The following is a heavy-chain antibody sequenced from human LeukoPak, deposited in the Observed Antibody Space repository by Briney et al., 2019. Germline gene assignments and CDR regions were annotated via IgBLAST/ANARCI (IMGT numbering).Heavy chain of an antibody. D-gene: IGHD2-15*01. J-gene: IGHJ4*02. CDR1: GDSISSSSNYY. CDR3: ARHKLTYYFDS. V-gene: IGHV4-39*01. CDR2: VHYSGNT. Sequence: SETLSLTCTVSGDSISSSSNYYGCWLRPPPGKGLEWIGSVHYSGNTYYRPSLKSRVTISIDTSKNQFSLKLSSVTAADTAVYYCARHKLTYYFDSWGQGTLVTVSS.